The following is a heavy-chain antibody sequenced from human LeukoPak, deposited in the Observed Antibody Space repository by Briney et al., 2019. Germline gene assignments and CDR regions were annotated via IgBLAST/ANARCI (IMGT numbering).Heavy chain of an antibody. CDR2: IYYSANT. Sequence: SETLSLTCTVSGGSISTYYWSWIRQPPGKGLEWIGYIYYSANTNYNPSLKSRVTISLDTSKNQFSLKLSSVTAADTALYHCARGTPYYDYWGQGTLVTVSS. J-gene: IGHJ4*02. CDR1: GGSISTYY. D-gene: IGHD2-2*01. CDR3: ARGTPYYDY. V-gene: IGHV4-59*01.